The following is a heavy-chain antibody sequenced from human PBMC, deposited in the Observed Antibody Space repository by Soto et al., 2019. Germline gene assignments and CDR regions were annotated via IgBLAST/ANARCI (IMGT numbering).Heavy chain of an antibody. Sequence: QVQLVQSGAEVKQPGASVKVSCKASGYTFTGYYIHWVRQAPGQGLEWMAWINPNSGDTMYAQKFQGRVTMTRDTSIRTAYMDLSGLRSDDTAVYYCASPYYDSGASDFWDFWGQGTLVTVSS. CDR3: ASPYYDSGASDFWDF. CDR1: GYTFTGYY. V-gene: IGHV1-2*02. D-gene: IGHD3-22*01. J-gene: IGHJ4*02. CDR2: INPNSGDT.